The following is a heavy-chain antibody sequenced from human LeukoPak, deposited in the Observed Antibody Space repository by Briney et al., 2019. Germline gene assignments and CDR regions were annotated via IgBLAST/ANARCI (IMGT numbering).Heavy chain of an antibody. Sequence: GGSLRLSCAASGFTFSSYGMHWFRQAPGKGLEWVAFIRYDGSNKYYADSVEGRFTISRDNSKNTLYLQMNSLRAEDTAVYYCAEDRKLSHITGTTWNWFDPWGQGTLVTVSS. J-gene: IGHJ5*02. D-gene: IGHD1-7*01. CDR2: IRYDGSNK. CDR1: GFTFSSYG. V-gene: IGHV3-30*02. CDR3: AEDRKLSHITGTTWNWFDP.